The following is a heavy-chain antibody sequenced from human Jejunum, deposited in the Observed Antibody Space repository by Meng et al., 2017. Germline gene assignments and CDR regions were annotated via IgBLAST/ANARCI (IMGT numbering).Heavy chain of an antibody. Sequence: GESLKISCEASGFTFSRYWMTWVRQAPGKGLEWVANIKYDGSAAYYVDSVKGRFTISRDSAKNSLYLQMNNLRAEDTAVYYCGGASGWISRYWGQGTLVTVSS. V-gene: IGHV3-7*04. D-gene: IGHD6-19*01. CDR3: GGASGWISRY. CDR1: GFTFSRYW. CDR2: IKYDGSAA. J-gene: IGHJ4*02.